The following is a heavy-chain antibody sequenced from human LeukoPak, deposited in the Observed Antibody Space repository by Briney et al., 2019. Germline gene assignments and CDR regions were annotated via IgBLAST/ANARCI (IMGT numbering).Heavy chain of an antibody. D-gene: IGHD3-10*01. Sequence: SETLSLTCTVSGDSIRSYYWDWIRQPAGKGLEWMGHISASGGTNYNPSLKSRVSMSVDTFKNQFSLKLSSVTAADTAVYYCARTHSWFGAFDAFDIWGQGTMVAVSS. J-gene: IGHJ3*02. V-gene: IGHV4-4*07. CDR1: GDSIRSYY. CDR3: ARTHSWFGAFDAFDI. CDR2: ISASGGT.